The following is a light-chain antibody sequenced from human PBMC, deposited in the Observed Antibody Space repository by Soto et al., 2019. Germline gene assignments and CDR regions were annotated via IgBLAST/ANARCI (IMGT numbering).Light chain of an antibody. V-gene: IGKV1-5*03. CDR3: QQYGSSPET. CDR2: KAS. CDR1: QSISSW. J-gene: IGKJ1*01. Sequence: DIQMTQSPSTLSASVGARVPITCRASQSISSWLAWYQQKPGKAPKLLIYKASSLESGVPSRFSGSGSGTEFTLTISRLEPEDFAVYYCQQYGSSPETFGQGTKVDIK.